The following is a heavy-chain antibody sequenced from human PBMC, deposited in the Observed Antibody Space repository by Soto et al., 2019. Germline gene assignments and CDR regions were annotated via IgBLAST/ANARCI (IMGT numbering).Heavy chain of an antibody. CDR2: IYYIGST. J-gene: IGHJ6*02. CDR1: GGSVSSGNYF. CDR3: ARPPNHYYYGFEV. Sequence: SETLSLTCTVCGGSVSSGNYFWSWLRQSPGKRLEWIAYIYYIGSTNYNPSLKSRATISVDTSKSQVSLTLTSMTAADAALYYCARPPNHYYYGFEVWGQRNGIPVCS. V-gene: IGHV4-61*01.